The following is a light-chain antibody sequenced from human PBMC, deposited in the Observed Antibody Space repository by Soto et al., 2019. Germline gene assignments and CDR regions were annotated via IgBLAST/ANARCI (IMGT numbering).Light chain of an antibody. V-gene: IGKV3-15*01. CDR1: QSVSTK. Sequence: EIVMTQSPATLSVSPGERATLSCRASQSVSTKVAWYQQKPGQAPRLLIYATSTRATGAPARFSGSGSGTEFTLTISSLQSEDFAVYYCQQYSNWPPITLGQGTRLEIK. J-gene: IGKJ5*01. CDR3: QQYSNWPPIT. CDR2: ATS.